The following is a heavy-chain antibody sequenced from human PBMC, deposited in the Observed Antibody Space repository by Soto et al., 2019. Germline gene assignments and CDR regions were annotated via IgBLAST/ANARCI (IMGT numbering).Heavy chain of an antibody. CDR2: IHSSATTI. J-gene: IGHJ3*01. CDR1: GFTFSRYE. V-gene: IGHV3-48*03. Sequence: PGGSLRLSCAASGFTFSRYEMNWVRQAPGKELEWIAYIHSSATTIYYADSVKGRFTISRDNAKNSLCLQLNSLSAEDTAVYYCATRSGGGGAFDFWGQGTMVTVSS. CDR3: ATRSGGGGAFDF. D-gene: IGHD3-10*01.